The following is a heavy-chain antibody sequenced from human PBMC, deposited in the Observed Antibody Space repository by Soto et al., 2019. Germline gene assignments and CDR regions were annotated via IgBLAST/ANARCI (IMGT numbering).Heavy chain of an antibody. CDR3: AKSERYYYDSSGYYYYGMDV. CDR2: ISYDGSNK. Sequence: GGSLRLSCAASGFTFSSYGMHWVRQAPGKGLEWVAVISYDGSNKYYADSVKGRFTISRDNSKNTLYLQMNSLRAEDTAVYYCAKSERYYYDSSGYYYYGMDVWGQGTTVTVSS. J-gene: IGHJ6*02. V-gene: IGHV3-30*18. CDR1: GFTFSSYG. D-gene: IGHD3-22*01.